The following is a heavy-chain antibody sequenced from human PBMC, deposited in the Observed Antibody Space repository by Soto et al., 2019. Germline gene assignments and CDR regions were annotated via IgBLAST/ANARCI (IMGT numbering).Heavy chain of an antibody. CDR2: ISGSGGST. J-gene: IGHJ4*02. D-gene: IGHD2-15*01. Sequence: EVQLLESGGGLVQPGGSLRLSCAASGFTFSSYAMSWVRQAPGKGLEWVSAISGSGGSTYYADSVKGRFTIPRDNSKNTLSLQMNSVRAEDTAVYYCAKDRVVVLAAQGYWGQGTLVTVSS. V-gene: IGHV3-23*01. CDR3: AKDRVVVLAAQGY. CDR1: GFTFSSYA.